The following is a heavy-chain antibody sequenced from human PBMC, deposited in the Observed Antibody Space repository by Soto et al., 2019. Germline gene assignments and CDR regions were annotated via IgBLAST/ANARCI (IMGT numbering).Heavy chain of an antibody. CDR2: IIPILGIA. CDR1: GGAFSSYT. D-gene: IGHD1-26*01. J-gene: IGHJ6*02. V-gene: IGHV1-69*02. Sequence: QVQLVQSGAEVKKPGSSVKVSCKASGGAFSSYTISWVRQAPGQGLEWMGRIIPILGIANYAQKFQGRVTITADKSTSTAYMELSSLRSEDTAVYYCARGLSGSRPLVDVWGQGTTVTVSS. CDR3: ARGLSGSRPLVDV.